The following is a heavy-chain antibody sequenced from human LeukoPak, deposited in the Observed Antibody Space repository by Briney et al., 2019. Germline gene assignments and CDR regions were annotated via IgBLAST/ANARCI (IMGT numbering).Heavy chain of an antibody. Sequence: ASVKVSCKASGYTFTSYGISWVRQAPGQGLEWMGWISAYNGNTNYAQKLQGRVTMTTDTSTSTASMELRSLRSDDTAVYYCARDMGSSWPKTDYWGQGTLVTVSS. CDR3: ARDMGSSWPKTDY. D-gene: IGHD6-13*01. CDR2: ISAYNGNT. V-gene: IGHV1-18*01. CDR1: GYTFTSYG. J-gene: IGHJ4*02.